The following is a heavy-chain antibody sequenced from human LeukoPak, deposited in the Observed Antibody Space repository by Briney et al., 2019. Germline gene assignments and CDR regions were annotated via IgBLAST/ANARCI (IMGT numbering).Heavy chain of an antibody. CDR3: ARDLWSPHDEPAAIPAD. Sequence: GGSLRLSCAASGFTFSSYAMHWVRQAPGKGLEWVAVISYDGSNKYYADSVKGRFTISRDNSKNTLYLQMNSLRAEDTAVYYCARDLWSPHDEPAAIPADWGQGTLVTVSS. CDR1: GFTFSSYA. J-gene: IGHJ4*02. V-gene: IGHV3-30-3*01. D-gene: IGHD2-2*01. CDR2: ISYDGSNK.